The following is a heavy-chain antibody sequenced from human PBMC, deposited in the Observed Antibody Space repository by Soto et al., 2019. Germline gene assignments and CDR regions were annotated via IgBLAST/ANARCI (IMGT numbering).Heavy chain of an antibody. D-gene: IGHD2-8*02. CDR1: GGSFSGYY. J-gene: IGHJ4*02. CDR2: INHSGST. V-gene: IGHV4-34*01. CDR3: AREKITGLFDY. Sequence: SETLSLTCTVYGGSFSGYYWTWIRQPPGTGLEWIGEINHSGSTNYNPSLKSRVTISVDTSKNQFSLKLTSVTAADTAVYYCAREKITGLFDYWGQETRVTVPS.